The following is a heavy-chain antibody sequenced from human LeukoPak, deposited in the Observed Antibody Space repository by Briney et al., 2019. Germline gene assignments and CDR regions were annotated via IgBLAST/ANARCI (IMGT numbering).Heavy chain of an antibody. CDR3: ATTIGARLMYFDY. V-gene: IGHV1-18*04. Sequence: ASVKLSRKSSGYTFTSYYMHWVRDAPGQGLEWMGWVSAYNGNTNYAQNLQGRVNMNTGTSTSKAYMEVRSLRSDDTAVDYCATTIGARLMYFDYWGQGSLVTVSS. CDR2: VSAYNGNT. D-gene: IGHD6-6*01. J-gene: IGHJ4*02. CDR1: GYTFTSYY.